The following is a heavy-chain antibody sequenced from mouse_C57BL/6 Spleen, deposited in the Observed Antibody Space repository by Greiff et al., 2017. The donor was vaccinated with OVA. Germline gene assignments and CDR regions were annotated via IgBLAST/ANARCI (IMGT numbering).Heavy chain of an antibody. D-gene: IGHD2-4*01. CDR3: ARRGLRGGYYAMDY. CDR2: FHPYNDDT. CDR1: GYTFTTYP. Sequence: VKVVESGAELVKPGASVKMSCKASGYTFTTYPIEWMKQNHGKSLEWIGNFHPYNDDTKYNEKFKGKATLTVEKSSSTVYLELSRLTSDDSAVYYCARRGLRGGYYAMDYWGQGTSVTVSS. J-gene: IGHJ4*01. V-gene: IGHV1-47*01.